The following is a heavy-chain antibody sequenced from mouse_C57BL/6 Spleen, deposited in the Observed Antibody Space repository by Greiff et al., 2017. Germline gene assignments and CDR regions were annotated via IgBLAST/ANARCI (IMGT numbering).Heavy chain of an antibody. CDR1: GYTFTSYW. V-gene: IGHV1-50*01. CDR3: ARNPPFAY. Sequence: QVQLKQPGAELVKPGASVKLSCKASGYTFTSYWMQWVKQRPGQGLEWIGEIDPSDSYTNYNQKFKGKATLTVDTSSSTAYMQLSSLTSEDSAVYYCARNPPFAYWGQGTLVTVSA. J-gene: IGHJ3*01. CDR2: IDPSDSYT.